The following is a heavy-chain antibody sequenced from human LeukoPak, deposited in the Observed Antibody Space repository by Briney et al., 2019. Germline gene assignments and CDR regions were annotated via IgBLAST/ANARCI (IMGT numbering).Heavy chain of an antibody. D-gene: IGHD3-22*01. CDR3: ARMSASSGF. CDR2: IYHSGST. J-gene: IGHJ4*02. CDR1: GYSISSGYY. Sequence: SETLSLTCTVSGYSISSGYYWGWIRQPPGKGLEWIGSIYHSGSTYYNPSLKSRVTISVDTSKNQFSLRLISVTAADTAVYYCARMSASSGFWGQGTQVIVSS. V-gene: IGHV4-38-2*02.